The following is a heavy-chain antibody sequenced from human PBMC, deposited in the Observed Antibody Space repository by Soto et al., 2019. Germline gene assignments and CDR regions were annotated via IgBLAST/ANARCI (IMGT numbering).Heavy chain of an antibody. D-gene: IGHD6-19*01. CDR3: AREQADGSGWGNWFDP. J-gene: IGHJ5*02. Sequence: QVQLVQSGAEVKKPGSSVKVSCTASGGTFGSYAISWVRQAPGQGLEWMGESIPMFETTNYAQKFQGRVTITADKPTSTAYMELRSLRSDDTAVYYCAREQADGSGWGNWFDPWGQGTLVTVSS. CDR2: SIPMFETT. CDR1: GGTFGSYA. V-gene: IGHV1-69*06.